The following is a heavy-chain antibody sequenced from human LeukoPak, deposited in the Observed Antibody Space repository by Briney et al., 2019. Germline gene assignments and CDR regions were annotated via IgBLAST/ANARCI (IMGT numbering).Heavy chain of an antibody. CDR2: INHSGST. D-gene: IGHD3-10*01. CDR1: GGSFSGYY. CDR3: ARGPLLRFFDY. J-gene: IGHJ4*02. Sequence: SETLSLTCAVYGGSFSGYYWSWIRQPPGKGLEWIGEINHSGSTNYNPSLKSRVTISVDTSKNQFSLKQSSVTAADTAVYYCARGPLLRFFDYWGQGTLVTVSS. V-gene: IGHV4-34*01.